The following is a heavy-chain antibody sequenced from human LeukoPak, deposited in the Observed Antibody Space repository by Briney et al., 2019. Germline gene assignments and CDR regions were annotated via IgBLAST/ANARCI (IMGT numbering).Heavy chain of an antibody. CDR2: IYNGRTT. CDR3: VRHDGRSGGTMGAFDS. J-gene: IGHJ5*01. Sequence: SETLSLTCTVSGGSISSINHHWGWVRQSPGKDLEWIGSIYNGRTTFSNPSLNSRVTISIVTSKNQSSLQLNSVTAADTAVYYCVRHDGRSGGTMGAFDSWGQGSLVTVSS. V-gene: IGHV4-39*01. CDR1: GGSISSINHH. D-gene: IGHD4-23*01.